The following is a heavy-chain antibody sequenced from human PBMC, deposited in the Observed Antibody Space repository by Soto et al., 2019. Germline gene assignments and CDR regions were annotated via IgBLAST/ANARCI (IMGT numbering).Heavy chain of an antibody. V-gene: IGHV1-18*01. J-gene: IGHJ1*01. D-gene: IGHD2-15*01. Sequence: QVQLVQSGAEVKKPGASVKVSCKASGYIFTSHGISWVRQAPGQGLEWMGRISTYNGNTKYAQKLQGRVTMTTDTSASIGYMELRSLRSYGTAGFFCGRDNGPWVVVGWGQGTLVTLSS. CDR1: GYIFTSHG. CDR3: GRDNGPWVVVG. CDR2: ISTYNGNT.